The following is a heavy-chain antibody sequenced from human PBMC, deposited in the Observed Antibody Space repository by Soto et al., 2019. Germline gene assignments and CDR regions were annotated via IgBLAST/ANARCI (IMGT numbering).Heavy chain of an antibody. CDR3: ARGGGIAAAGPYYYGMDV. J-gene: IGHJ6*02. V-gene: IGHV1-2*04. CDR2: INPNSGGT. Sequence: ASVKVSCKASGYTFTSYAMHWVRQAPGQRLEWMGWINPNSGGTKYAQKFQGWVTMTRDTSISTAYMELSRLRSDDTAVYYCARGGGIAAAGPYYYGMDVWGQGTTVTVSS. D-gene: IGHD6-13*01. CDR1: GYTFTSYA.